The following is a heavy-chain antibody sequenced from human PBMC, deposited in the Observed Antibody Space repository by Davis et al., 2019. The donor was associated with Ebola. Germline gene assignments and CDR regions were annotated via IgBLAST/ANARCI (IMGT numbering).Heavy chain of an antibody. J-gene: IGHJ6*03. D-gene: IGHD1-7*01. V-gene: IGHV4-34*01. Sequence: PSETLSLTCAVYGGSFSGYYWSWIRQPPGKGLEWIGEINHSGSTNYNPSLKSRVTISVDTSKNQFSLKLSSVTAADTAVYYCARGRDNWNYVYFGDYMDVWGKGTTVTVSS. CDR3: ARGRDNWNYVYFGDYMDV. CDR1: GGSFSGYY. CDR2: INHSGST.